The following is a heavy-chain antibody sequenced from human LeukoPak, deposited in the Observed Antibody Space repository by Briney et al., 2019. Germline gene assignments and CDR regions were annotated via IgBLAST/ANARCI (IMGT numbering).Heavy chain of an antibody. Sequence: ASVTVSCKASGYTFTSYGISWVRQAPGQGLEWMGWISAYNGNTNYAQKLQGRVTMTTDTSTSTAYMELGSLRSDDTAVYYCARVESATDAFDIWGQGTMVTVSS. CDR3: ARVESATDAFDI. CDR1: GYTFTSYG. D-gene: IGHD3-3*01. CDR2: ISAYNGNT. V-gene: IGHV1-18*01. J-gene: IGHJ3*02.